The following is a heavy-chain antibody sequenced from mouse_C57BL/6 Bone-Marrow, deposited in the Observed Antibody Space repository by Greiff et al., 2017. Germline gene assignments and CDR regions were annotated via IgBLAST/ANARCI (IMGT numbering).Heavy chain of an antibody. CDR2: IWRGGST. Sequence: VQGVESGPGLVQPSQSLSITCTVSGFSLTSYGVHWVRQSPGKGLEWLGVIWRGGSTDYNAAFMSRLSITKDNSKSQVFFKMNSLQADDTAIYYCAKNTLLLRWAMDYWGQGTSVTVSS. CDR3: AKNTLLLRWAMDY. CDR1: GFSLTSYG. D-gene: IGHD1-1*01. V-gene: IGHV2-5*01. J-gene: IGHJ4*01.